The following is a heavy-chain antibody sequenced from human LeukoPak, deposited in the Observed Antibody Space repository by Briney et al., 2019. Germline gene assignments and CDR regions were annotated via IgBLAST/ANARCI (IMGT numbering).Heavy chain of an antibody. J-gene: IGHJ5*02. CDR2: ISAYNGNT. D-gene: IGHD6-13*01. CDR1: GYTFTSYG. V-gene: IGHV1-18*01. Sequence: ASVKVSCKASGYTFTSYGISWVRQAPGQGLEWMRWISAYNGNTNYAQKLQGRVTMTTDTSTSTAYMELRSLRSDDTAVYYCARVSSSWYGPFDNWFDPWGQGTLVTVSS. CDR3: ARVSSSWYGPFDNWFDP.